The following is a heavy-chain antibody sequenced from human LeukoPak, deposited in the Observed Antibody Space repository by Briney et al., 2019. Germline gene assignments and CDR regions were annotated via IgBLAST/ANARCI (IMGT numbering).Heavy chain of an antibody. CDR1: GGSISSGGYS. Sequence: PSETLSLTCAVSGGSISSGGYSWSWIRQPPGKGLEWIGYIYHSGSTYYNPSLKSRVTISVDKSKNQFSLKLSSVTAADTAVYYCARKQWLAIDYWGQGTLVTVSS. D-gene: IGHD6-19*01. CDR3: ARKQWLAIDY. V-gene: IGHV4-30-2*01. J-gene: IGHJ4*02. CDR2: IYHSGST.